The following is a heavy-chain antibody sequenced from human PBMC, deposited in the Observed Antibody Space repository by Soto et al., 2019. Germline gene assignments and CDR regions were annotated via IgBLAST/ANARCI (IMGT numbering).Heavy chain of an antibody. CDR1: GYTLPHYS. V-gene: IGHV1-3*01. D-gene: IGHD2-8*01. CDR3: TRERNGGTPYDD. J-gene: IGHJ4*02. CDR2: INPGSGYT. Sequence: QVQFVQSGAEVKKPGASVRLSCKPSGYTLPHYSIQWVRQAAGQGLQWLGWINPGSGYTEYSQRFQGRVTLSRDNSASTFYMELTSLQSADTAVYFCTRERNGGTPYDDWGQGTLVNVSS.